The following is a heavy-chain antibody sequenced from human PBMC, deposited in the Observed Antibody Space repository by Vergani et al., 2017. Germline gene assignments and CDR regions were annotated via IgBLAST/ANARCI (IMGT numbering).Heavy chain of an antibody. Sequence: QVQLQESGPGLVKPSGTLSLTCAVSGGSLSSSNWWSWVRQPPGKGLEWIGEIYHSGSTNYNPSLKSRVTISVDKSKNQFSLKLSSVTAADTAVYYCASQEGYCSSTSCYGWFDPWGQGTLVTVSS. CDR1: GGSLSSSNW. V-gene: IGHV4-4*02. CDR3: ASQEGYCSSTSCYGWFDP. D-gene: IGHD2-2*01. J-gene: IGHJ5*02. CDR2: IYHSGST.